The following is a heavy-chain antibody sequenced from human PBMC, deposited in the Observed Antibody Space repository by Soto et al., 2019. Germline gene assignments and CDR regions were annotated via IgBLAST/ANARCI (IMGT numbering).Heavy chain of an antibody. Sequence: ASVKVSCKASGYTFTNYGISWVRQAPGQGLEWMGWISGYNSNTKYAQKVQGRVTMTTDTSTGTAYMELRGLRSDETAVYFCERDPSDWNYDYYYGMDVWGQGTTVTVSS. D-gene: IGHD1-1*01. CDR1: GYTFTNYG. J-gene: IGHJ6*02. CDR3: ERDPSDWNYDYYYGMDV. CDR2: ISGYNSNT. V-gene: IGHV1-18*04.